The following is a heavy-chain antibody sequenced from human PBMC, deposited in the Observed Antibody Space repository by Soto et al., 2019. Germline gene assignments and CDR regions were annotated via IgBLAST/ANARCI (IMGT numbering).Heavy chain of an antibody. D-gene: IGHD5-18*01. J-gene: IGHJ4*02. CDR3: AKGGIQLWEFDY. Sequence: QVQLVESGGGVVQPGRSLRLSCAASGFTFSSYGMHWVRQAPGKGLEGVAVISYDGSNKYYADSVKGRFTIPRDNSKNALYLQMNSLRAEDTAVYYCAKGGIQLWEFDYWGQGTLVTVSS. V-gene: IGHV3-30*18. CDR2: ISYDGSNK. CDR1: GFTFSSYG.